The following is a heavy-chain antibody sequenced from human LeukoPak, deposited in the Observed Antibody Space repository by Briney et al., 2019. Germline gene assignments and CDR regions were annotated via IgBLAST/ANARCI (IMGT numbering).Heavy chain of an antibody. Sequence: GGSLRLSCAASGFTFSSYEMNWVRQAPGKGLEWVSYISSSGSTIYYADSVKGRFTISRDNAKNSLYLQMNSLRAEDTAVYYWGRGYSKLICYWGQGTLVTVSS. V-gene: IGHV3-48*03. J-gene: IGHJ4*02. CDR1: GFTFSSYE. D-gene: IGHD4-11*01. CDR3: GRGYSKLICY. CDR2: ISSSGSTI.